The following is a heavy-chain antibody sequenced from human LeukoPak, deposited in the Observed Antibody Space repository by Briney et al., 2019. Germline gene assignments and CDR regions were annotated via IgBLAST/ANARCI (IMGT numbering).Heavy chain of an antibody. CDR2: IYYSGST. V-gene: IGHV4-59*08. J-gene: IGHJ5*02. D-gene: IGHD3-10*01. CDR3: ARLSMVRGVVSSDWFDP. Sequence: SETLSLTCNVSGVTISTYYWTWIRQPPGKGLEWIGYIYYSGSTNYNPSLKSRVTISVDTSKNQFSLNLSSVTAADTAVYYCARLSMVRGVVSSDWFDPWGQGTLVTVSS. CDR1: GVTISTYY.